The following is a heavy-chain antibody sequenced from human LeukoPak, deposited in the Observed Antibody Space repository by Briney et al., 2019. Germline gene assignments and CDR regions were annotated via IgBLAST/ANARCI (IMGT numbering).Heavy chain of an antibody. CDR1: GGSITSYY. Sequence: PSETLSFTCTVSGGSITSYYWSWIRQPPGKGLEWIGFIYSSGSTSYNPSLRSRLTISVDTSKNHFSLKLSSVTAADTAVYYCARHFKHVRSGTQHWFDPWGQGTLVTVSS. V-gene: IGHV4-4*09. J-gene: IGHJ5*02. CDR2: IYSSGST. D-gene: IGHD1-14*01. CDR3: ARHFKHVRSGTQHWFDP.